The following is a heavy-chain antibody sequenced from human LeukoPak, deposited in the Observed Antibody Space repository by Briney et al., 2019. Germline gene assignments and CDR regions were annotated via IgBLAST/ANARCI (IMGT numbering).Heavy chain of an antibody. CDR2: INSDGSST. D-gene: IGHD4-17*01. Sequence: GGSLRLSCAASGFTFSSYWMHWVRQAPGKGLVWVSRINSDGSSTSYADSVKGRFTISRDNAKNTLYLQMNSLRAEDTAVYYCARASYGDYYYYYYMDVWGKGTTVTVSS. V-gene: IGHV3-74*01. CDR3: ARASYGDYYYYYYMDV. J-gene: IGHJ6*03. CDR1: GFTFSSYW.